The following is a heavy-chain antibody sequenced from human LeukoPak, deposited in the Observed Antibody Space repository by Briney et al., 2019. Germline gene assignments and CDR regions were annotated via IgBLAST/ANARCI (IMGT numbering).Heavy chain of an antibody. V-gene: IGHV4-59*01. CDR1: GGPISSYY. D-gene: IGHD3-9*01. CDR2: IYYSGFT. J-gene: IGHJ4*02. CDR3: ARGFDWLEYYFDY. Sequence: SSETLSLTCTVSGGPISSYYWSWIRQPPGKGLEWIGYIYYSGFTIYSPSLKSRVTISVDTSRNQFSLKLSSVTAADTAVYHCARGFDWLEYYFDYWGQGTLVTVSS.